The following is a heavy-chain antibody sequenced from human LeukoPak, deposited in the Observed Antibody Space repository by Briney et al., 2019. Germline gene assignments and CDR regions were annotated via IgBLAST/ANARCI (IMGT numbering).Heavy chain of an antibody. V-gene: IGHV3-30*18. CDR1: GFTFSSYG. Sequence: GGSLRLSCAASGFTFSSYGVHWVRQAPGKGLEWVAVISYDGSNKYYADSVKGRFTISRDNSKNTLYLQMNSLRAEDTAVYYCAKDVGGYSGYEDYWGQGTLVTVSS. CDR2: ISYDGSNK. CDR3: AKDVGGYSGYEDY. D-gene: IGHD5-12*01. J-gene: IGHJ4*02.